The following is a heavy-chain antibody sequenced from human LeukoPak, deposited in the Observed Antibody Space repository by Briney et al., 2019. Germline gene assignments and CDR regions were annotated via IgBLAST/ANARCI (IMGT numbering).Heavy chain of an antibody. V-gene: IGHV1-69*04. CDR1: GGTFSSYA. J-gene: IGHJ4*02. CDR2: IIPILGIA. Sequence: SVKVSCKASGGTFSSYAISWVRQAPGQGLEWMGRIIPILGIANYAQKFQGRVTITADKSTSTAYMELSSLRSEDTAVYYCARDGTGYYTNFDYWGQGTLVTVSS. D-gene: IGHD3/OR15-3a*01. CDR3: ARDGTGYYTNFDY.